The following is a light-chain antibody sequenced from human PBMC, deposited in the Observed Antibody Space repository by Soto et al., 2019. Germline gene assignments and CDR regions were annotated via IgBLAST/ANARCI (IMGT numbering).Light chain of an antibody. Sequence: DIELTHSPSSLSASVGDRVTITCRSSQSISSYLNWYQQKGGKAPKLLIHGASSLQSGVPIRFSATGSGTDFTLTIMSLQPEDFATYYCQQSYSTLLSFGGGTKVDI. CDR3: QQSYSTLLS. V-gene: IGKV1-39*01. J-gene: IGKJ4*01. CDR1: QSISSY. CDR2: GAS.